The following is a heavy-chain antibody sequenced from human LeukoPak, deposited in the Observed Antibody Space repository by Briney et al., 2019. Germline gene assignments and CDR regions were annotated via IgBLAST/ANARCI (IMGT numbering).Heavy chain of an antibody. Sequence: GGSLRLSCAAPGFTFSSYWMHWVRQAPGKGLVWVSRINSDGSSTSYADSVKGRFTISRDNAKNTLYLQMNSLRAEDTAVYYCAREQGYCSSTSCYVGAFDIWGQGTMVTVSS. J-gene: IGHJ3*02. CDR2: INSDGSST. CDR3: AREQGYCSSTSCYVGAFDI. V-gene: IGHV3-74*01. D-gene: IGHD2-2*01. CDR1: GFTFSSYW.